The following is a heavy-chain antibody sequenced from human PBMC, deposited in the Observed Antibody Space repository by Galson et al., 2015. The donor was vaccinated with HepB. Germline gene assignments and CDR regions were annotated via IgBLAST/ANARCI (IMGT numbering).Heavy chain of an antibody. V-gene: IGHV3-48*01. CDR1: GFTFSNYA. CDR2: ISSASSTI. J-gene: IGHJ4*02. D-gene: IGHD1-26*01. CDR3: ARGRYSGTYWSLGSQVDY. Sequence: SLRLSCAASGFTFSNYAMNWVRQAPGKGLEWVSYISSASSTIYYADSVKGRFTISRDNAKNSLYLQMNNLRAEDTAVYYCARGRYSGTYWSLGSQVDYWGQGTLVTVSS.